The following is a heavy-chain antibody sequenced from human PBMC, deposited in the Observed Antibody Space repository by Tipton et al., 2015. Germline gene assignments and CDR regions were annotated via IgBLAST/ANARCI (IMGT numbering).Heavy chain of an antibody. CDR2: IRHDGGER. Sequence: SLRLSCAASGFSFSTYWMTWVRQAPGEGLQWLSSIRHDGGERYYDDSLKGRLTISRDNAKNSLYLQMNSLRAEDTAVYFCARGDWGSSGQTYWGQGTLVTVSS. CDR3: ARGDWGSSGQTY. J-gene: IGHJ4*02. CDR1: GFSFSTYW. V-gene: IGHV3-7*02. D-gene: IGHD3-22*01.